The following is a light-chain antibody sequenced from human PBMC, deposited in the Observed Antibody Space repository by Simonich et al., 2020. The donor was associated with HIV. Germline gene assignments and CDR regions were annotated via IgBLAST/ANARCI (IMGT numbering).Light chain of an antibody. V-gene: IGKV1-5*03. CDR3: QQYSNYSRT. CDR2: KAS. CDR1: QSISNW. Sequence: DIQMTQSPSTLSASVGDRVTITCRVSQSISNWLAWYQQKPGKAPEVLIYKASSLESGVPSRFSGSGSGTEFTLTISSLQPDDFATYFCQQYSNYSRTFGQGTKVDIK. J-gene: IGKJ1*01.